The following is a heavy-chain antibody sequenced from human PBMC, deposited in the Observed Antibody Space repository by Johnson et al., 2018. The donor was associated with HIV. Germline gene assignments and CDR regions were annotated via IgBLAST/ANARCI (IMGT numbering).Heavy chain of an antibody. D-gene: IGHD3-22*01. CDR3: ARDTYYYDTSGYLTRPRAFDV. Sequence: VQLVESGGGVVGPGGSLRLSSTVPGFTFDDNDMSRVRQAPGKGLECVSGFNWSGATPGSADSVKGRFTISRDNARNFLYLQMNSLRAEDTALYYCARDTYYYDTSGYLTRPRAFDVWGQGTTVTVSS. CDR1: GFTFDDND. J-gene: IGHJ3*01. V-gene: IGHV3-20*03. CDR2: FNWSGATP.